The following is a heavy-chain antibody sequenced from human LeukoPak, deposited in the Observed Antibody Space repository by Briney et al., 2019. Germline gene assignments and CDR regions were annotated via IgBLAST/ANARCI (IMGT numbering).Heavy chain of an antibody. V-gene: IGHV4-39*07. CDR2: IYYSGST. J-gene: IGHJ4*02. CDR3: ARVYQGYSGYDWGDYFDY. D-gene: IGHD5-12*01. Sequence: PSETLSLTCTVSGGSISSSSYYWGWIRQPPGKGLGWIGSIYYSGSTYYNPSLKSRVTISVDTSKNQFSLKLSSVTAADTAVYYCARVYQGYSGYDWGDYFDYWGQGTLVTVSS. CDR1: GGSISSSSYY.